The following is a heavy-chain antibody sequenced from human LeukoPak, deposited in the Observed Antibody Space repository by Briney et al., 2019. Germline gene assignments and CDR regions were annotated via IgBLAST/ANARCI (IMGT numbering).Heavy chain of an antibody. CDR3: ARGGYCSSTSCYTAYDAFDI. J-gene: IGHJ3*02. CDR1: GFTFSSSW. V-gene: IGHV3-7*01. D-gene: IGHD2-2*02. CDR2: IKQDGSEK. Sequence: GGSLRLSCVASGFTFSSSWMTWVRQAPGKGLEWVANIKQDGSEKYYMDSVKGRFTISRDNAKNSLYLQMNSLRAEDTAVYYCARGGYCSSTSCYTAYDAFDIWGQGTMVTVSS.